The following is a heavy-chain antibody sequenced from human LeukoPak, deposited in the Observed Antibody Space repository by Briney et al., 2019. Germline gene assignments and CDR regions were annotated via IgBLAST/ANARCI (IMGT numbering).Heavy chain of an antibody. CDR3: AKDWTTVVTPKGYYFDS. Sequence: EGSLRLPCAASGFSFNNYAMSWVRQAPGKGLEWVSAISTTGGSTYYADSVKSRFTISRDNSKNTLSLQMDSLRVEDTAVYYCAKDWTTVVTPKGYYFDSWGQGTLVTVSS. CDR1: GFSFNNYA. V-gene: IGHV3-23*01. CDR2: ISTTGGST. D-gene: IGHD4-23*01. J-gene: IGHJ4*02.